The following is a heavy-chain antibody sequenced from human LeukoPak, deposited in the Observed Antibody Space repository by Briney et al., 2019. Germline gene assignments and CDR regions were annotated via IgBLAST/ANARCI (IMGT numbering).Heavy chain of an antibody. CDR2: IYYSGST. Sequence: PSETLSLTCTVSGGSISSYYWSWIRQPPGKGREWIGYIYYSGSTNYNPSLKSRVTISVDTSKNQFSLKLSSVTAADTAVYYCARDPGDYYDSSGYFDYWGQGTLVTVSS. D-gene: IGHD3-22*01. J-gene: IGHJ4*02. CDR3: ARDPGDYYDSSGYFDY. V-gene: IGHV4-59*01. CDR1: GGSISSYY.